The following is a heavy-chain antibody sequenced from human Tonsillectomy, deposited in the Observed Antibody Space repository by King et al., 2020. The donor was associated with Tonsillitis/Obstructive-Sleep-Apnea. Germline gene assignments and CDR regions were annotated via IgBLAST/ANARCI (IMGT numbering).Heavy chain of an antibody. J-gene: IGHJ6*02. D-gene: IGHD5-12*01. Sequence: VQLVESGGGLVQPGSSLRLSCAASGFTFSTSGMHWVRQAPGKGLEWVAIIWFDGSNKYYADSMKGRFTISRDNSKNTMYLQMKSLRVRETAVYYCVSALLHRVGYRCHDPIYNYYGMDVWGQGTTVTVSS. CDR2: IWFDGSNK. V-gene: IGHV3-33*01. CDR1: GFTFSTSG. CDR3: VSALLHRVGYRCHDPIYNYYGMDV.